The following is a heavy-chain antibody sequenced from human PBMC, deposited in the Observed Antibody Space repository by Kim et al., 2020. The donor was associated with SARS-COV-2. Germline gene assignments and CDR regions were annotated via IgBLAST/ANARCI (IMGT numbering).Heavy chain of an antibody. D-gene: IGHD4-17*01. CDR3: ARDRSATVTFSDAFDI. V-gene: IGHV4-30-2*05. J-gene: IGHJ3*02. Sequence: PALKRRVTRPVDTSNNQFSLKLSSVTAADTAVYYCARDRSATVTFSDAFDIWGQGTMVTVSS.